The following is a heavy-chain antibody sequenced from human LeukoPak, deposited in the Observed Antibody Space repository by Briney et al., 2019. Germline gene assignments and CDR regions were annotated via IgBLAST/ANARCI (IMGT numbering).Heavy chain of an antibody. D-gene: IGHD6-13*01. V-gene: IGHV1-69*13. Sequence: SVKVSCKASGGTFSSYAISWVRQAPGQGLEWMGGIIPIFGTANYAQKFQGRVTITADESTSTAYMELSSLRPEDTAVYYCARVIAAAGILGLFDYWGQGTLVTVSS. CDR3: ARVIAAAGILGLFDY. CDR1: GGTFSSYA. CDR2: IIPIFGTA. J-gene: IGHJ4*02.